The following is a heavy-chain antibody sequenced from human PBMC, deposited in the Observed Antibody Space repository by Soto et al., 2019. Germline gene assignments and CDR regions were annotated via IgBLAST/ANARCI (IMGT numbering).Heavy chain of an antibody. CDR1: GFTFSGYW. CDR2: IKSDGSGT. J-gene: IGHJ4*02. D-gene: IGHD2-21*01. V-gene: IGHV3-74*01. CDR3: ARGDGDRYDGDGYLGRQ. Sequence: EVQLVESGGGLVQPGESLTLSCAASGFTFSGYWLHWVRQAPGKGLVWVSRIKSDGSGTYYADSVQGRLTISRDNAKNTLFLQMYSLRVENTGVYYCARGDGDRYDGDGYLGRQWGEVTLVTVSS.